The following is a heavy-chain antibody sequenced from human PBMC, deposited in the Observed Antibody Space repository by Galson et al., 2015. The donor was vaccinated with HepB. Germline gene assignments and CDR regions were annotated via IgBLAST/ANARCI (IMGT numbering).Heavy chain of an antibody. J-gene: IGHJ6*03. CDR3: AISDPYYYYYMDV. Sequence: SVKVSCKASGGTFSTYAISWVRQAPGQGLEWMGGFFPFLGVPTYAQNFQGRVTITADKSTSTAYMELSSLRSEDTAMYYCAISDPYYYYYMDVWGKGTTVTVSS. CDR1: GGTFSTYA. V-gene: IGHV1-69*10. CDR2: FFPFLGVP.